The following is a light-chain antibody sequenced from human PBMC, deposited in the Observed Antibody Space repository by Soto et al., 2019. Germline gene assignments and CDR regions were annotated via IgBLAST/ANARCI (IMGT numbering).Light chain of an antibody. CDR2: KAS. V-gene: IGKV1-5*03. J-gene: IGKJ1*01. CDR3: QQYNSDSPWT. Sequence: DIQMTQSPSTLSASVGDRVTITCRASQNIDTWLAWYQQKPGKAPKLLIYKASSLESGVPSRFSGSGSETEFTLTISSLQPDDFATYYCQQYNSDSPWTFGQGTKVDIK. CDR1: QNIDTW.